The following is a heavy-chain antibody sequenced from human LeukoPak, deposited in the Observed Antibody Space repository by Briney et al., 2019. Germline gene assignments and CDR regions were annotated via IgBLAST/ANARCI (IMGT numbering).Heavy chain of an antibody. CDR1: GGSISSSNW. CDR2: IYHSGST. Sequence: SGTLSLTCAVSGGSISSSNWWSWVRQPPGKGLEWIGEIYHSGSTDYNPSLKSRVTISVDTSKNQFSLKLSSVTAADTAVYYCARESYYYDSSGYYAPGVIDYWGQGTLVTVSS. J-gene: IGHJ4*02. V-gene: IGHV4-4*02. CDR3: ARESYYYDSSGYYAPGVIDY. D-gene: IGHD3-22*01.